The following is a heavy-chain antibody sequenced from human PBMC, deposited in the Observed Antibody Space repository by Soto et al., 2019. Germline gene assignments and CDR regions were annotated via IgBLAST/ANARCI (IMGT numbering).Heavy chain of an antibody. Sequence: QVQLVQSGAEVKKPGASVKVSCKTSGYTFTSYHISWVRQAPGQGLEWMGWISDYNTNTNYAQTFQGRVTMTTDTLTSTAYMELRSLRSDDTAVYYCARDTPPTDYWGQGTLVTVSS. CDR3: ARDTPPTDY. CDR2: ISDYNTNT. J-gene: IGHJ4*02. V-gene: IGHV1-18*01. CDR1: GYTFTSYH.